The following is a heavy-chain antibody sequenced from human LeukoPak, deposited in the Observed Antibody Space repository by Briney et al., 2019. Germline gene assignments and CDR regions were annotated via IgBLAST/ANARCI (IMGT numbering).Heavy chain of an antibody. Sequence: GRSLRLSCAASGFTFSSYGMHWVRQAPGKGLEWVAVIWYDGSNKYYADSVKGRFTISRDNSKNTLYLQMNSLRAEDTAVYYCARDPRGWLQFHFDYWGQGTLVTVSS. CDR2: IWYDGSNK. J-gene: IGHJ4*02. CDR1: GFTFSSYG. CDR3: ARDPRGWLQFHFDY. V-gene: IGHV3-33*01. D-gene: IGHD5-24*01.